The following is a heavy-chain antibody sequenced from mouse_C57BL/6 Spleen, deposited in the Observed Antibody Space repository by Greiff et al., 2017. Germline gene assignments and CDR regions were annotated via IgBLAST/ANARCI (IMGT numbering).Heavy chain of an antibody. J-gene: IGHJ2*01. V-gene: IGHV1-50*01. Sequence: QVQLQQPGAELVKPGASVKLSCKASGYTFTSYWMQWVKQRPGQGLEWIGEIDPSDSYTNYNQKLQGKATLTVDTSASTAYLQLSSLTSEDSAVYDCAGSSLRYGGQGTTLTVSS. CDR3: AGSSLRY. CDR1: GYTFTSYW. CDR2: IDPSDSYT. D-gene: IGHD1-1*01.